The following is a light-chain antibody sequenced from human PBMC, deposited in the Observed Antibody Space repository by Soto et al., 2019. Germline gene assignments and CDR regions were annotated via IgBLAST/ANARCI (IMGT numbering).Light chain of an antibody. CDR2: HAS. J-gene: IGKJ5*01. CDR1: QDISKY. CDR3: QQYDNLRIS. V-gene: IGKV1-33*01. Sequence: DIQMTQSPSSLSASVGDRVTITCQASQDISKYLNWYQQKPGKAPKLLIYHASNLETGVPSRFTGSGSGTDFTFTISSLQPEDIATYYCQQYDNLRISFGQGTRLEIK.